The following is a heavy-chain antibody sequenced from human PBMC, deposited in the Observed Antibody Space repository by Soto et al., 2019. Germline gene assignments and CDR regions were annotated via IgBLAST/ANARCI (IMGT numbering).Heavy chain of an antibody. CDR1: GYTFTSYA. CDR2: INAGNGNT. V-gene: IGHV1-3*01. CDR3: ARGTTTVTTGFDY. D-gene: IGHD4-17*01. Sequence: GASVKVSCKASGYTFTSYAMHWVRQAPGQRLEWMGWINAGNGNTKYSQKFQGRVTITRDTSASTAYMELSSLRSEDTAVYYCARGTTTVTTGFDYWGQGTLVTVSS. J-gene: IGHJ4*02.